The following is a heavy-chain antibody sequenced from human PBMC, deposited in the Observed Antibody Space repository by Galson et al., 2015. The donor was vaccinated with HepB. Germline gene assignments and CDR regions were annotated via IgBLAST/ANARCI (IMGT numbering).Heavy chain of an antibody. CDR3: ASSKRGRSSLVAFDI. Sequence: SVKVSCKASGGTFNTDAISWVRQAPGQGLDWMGGIVPLFATAKYAEKFQGRVTITADESRSTVYMDLSSLRSEDTTVYYCASSKRGRSSLVAFDIWGQGTMVTVSS. J-gene: IGHJ3*02. V-gene: IGHV1-69*13. CDR1: GGTFNTDA. CDR2: IVPLFATA. D-gene: IGHD3-16*01.